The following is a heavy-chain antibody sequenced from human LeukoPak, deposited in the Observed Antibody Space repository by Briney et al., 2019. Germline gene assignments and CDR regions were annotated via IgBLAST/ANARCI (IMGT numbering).Heavy chain of an antibody. CDR2: TNHRGSV. CDR3: ARGQGATVPQVGKNWFDP. J-gene: IGHJ5*02. CDR1: GGSLNDYR. Sequence: PSEALSLTCGVSGGSLNDYRWSWIRQPPGKSLEWIGETNHRGSVDYGPSLRGRVTISIDTSKNSFSLDVTSVTAADTAVYYCARGQGATVPQVGKNWFDPWGQGTRVTVSS. V-gene: IGHV4-34*01. D-gene: IGHD1-26*01.